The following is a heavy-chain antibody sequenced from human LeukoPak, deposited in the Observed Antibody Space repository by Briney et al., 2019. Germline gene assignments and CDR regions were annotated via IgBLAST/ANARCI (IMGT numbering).Heavy chain of an antibody. J-gene: IGHJ3*02. CDR2: IYHSGST. CDR3: ARGSSGSYRWFYAFDI. D-gene: IGHD1-26*01. CDR1: GYSISSGYY. V-gene: IGHV4-38-2*01. Sequence: KPSETLSLTCAVSGYSISSGYYWGWIRQPPGKGLEWIGSIYHSGSTYYNPSLKSRVTISVDTSKNQFSLKLSSVTAADTAVYYCARGSSGSYRWFYAFDIWGQGTMVTVSS.